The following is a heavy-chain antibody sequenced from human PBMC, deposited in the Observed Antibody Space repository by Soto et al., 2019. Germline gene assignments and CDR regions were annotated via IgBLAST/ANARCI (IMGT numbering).Heavy chain of an antibody. CDR2: IYWDDDK. CDR1: GFSLSTSGVG. V-gene: IGHV2-5*02. CDR3: AHRPSYCSGGSCYSGFDY. Sequence: QITLKESGPTLVKPTQTLTLTCTFSGFSLSTSGVGVGWIRQPPGKALEWLALIYWDDDKRYNPSLKSRLTITKDTSKNQVVLTMTNMDPVDTATYYCAHRPSYCSGGSCYSGFDYWGQGTLVTVSS. D-gene: IGHD2-15*01. J-gene: IGHJ4*02.